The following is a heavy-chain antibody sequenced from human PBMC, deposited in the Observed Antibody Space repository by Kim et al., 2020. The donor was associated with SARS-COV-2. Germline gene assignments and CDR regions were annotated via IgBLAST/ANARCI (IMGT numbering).Heavy chain of an antibody. D-gene: IGHD6-13*01. CDR1: GYVFTSYG. Sequence: ASVKVSCKASGYVFTSYGITWVRQAPGQGLEWVGWISTFNGKTKFAQKVQGRISMTTDTPTTTAYLQLRRLTSDDTAVYYCARGGRSSWTSWSNPWGQGTLVTASS. J-gene: IGHJ5*02. V-gene: IGHV1-18*01. CDR3: ARGGRSSWTSWSNP. CDR2: ISTFNGKT.